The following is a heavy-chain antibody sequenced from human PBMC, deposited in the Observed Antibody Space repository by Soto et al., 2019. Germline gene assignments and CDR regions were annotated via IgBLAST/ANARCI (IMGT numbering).Heavy chain of an antibody. V-gene: IGHV4-34*01. CDR3: ARRPFGGVILYNY. CDR2: INHSGST. D-gene: IGHD3-16*01. Sequence: QVQLQQWGAGLLKPSETLSLTCAVYGGSFSGYYWSWIRQPPGKGLEWIGEINHSGSTNYNPSLKSRVTISGDTSKNQSSLKLSSVTAADTAVYYCARRPFGGVILYNYWGQGTLVTVSS. J-gene: IGHJ4*02. CDR1: GGSFSGYY.